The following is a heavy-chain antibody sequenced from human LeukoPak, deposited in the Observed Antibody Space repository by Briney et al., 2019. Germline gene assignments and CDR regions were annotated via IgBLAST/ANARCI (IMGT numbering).Heavy chain of an antibody. CDR2: INPNRGGT. J-gene: IGHJ4*02. CDR1: GYTFTGYY. Sequence: ASVKVSCKASGYTFTGYYIHWVRQAPGQGLEWMGWINPNRGGTNYAQKWQGRVTMTRDTAISTAYMELSRLRSDDTAVYYCARFDSYDSSGYPLDYWGQGTLVTVSS. CDR3: ARFDSYDSSGYPLDY. D-gene: IGHD3-22*01. V-gene: IGHV1-2*02.